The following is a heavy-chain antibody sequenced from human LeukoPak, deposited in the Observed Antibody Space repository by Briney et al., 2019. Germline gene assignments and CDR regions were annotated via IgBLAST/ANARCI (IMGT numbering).Heavy chain of an antibody. D-gene: IGHD3-3*01. V-gene: IGHV1-8*01. CDR1: GYTFTSYD. J-gene: IGHJ6*02. CDR3: ARGGLFGVVTWNYYYGMDV. CDR2: MNPNSGNT. Sequence: PEASVKVSCKASGYTFTSYDINWVRQATGQGLEWMGWMNPNSGNTGYAQKFQGRVTMTRNTSISTAYMELSSLRSEDTAVYYCARGGLFGVVTWNYYYGMDVWGQGTTVTVSS.